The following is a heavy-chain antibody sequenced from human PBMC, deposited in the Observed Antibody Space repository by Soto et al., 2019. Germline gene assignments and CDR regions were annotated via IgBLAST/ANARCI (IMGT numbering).Heavy chain of an antibody. Sequence: SVKVSCKASGGTFSSYAISWVRQAPGQGLEWMGGIIPIFGTANYAQKFQGRVTITADESTSTAYMELSSLRSEDTAVYYCARDHPPLGGSSLRWFDPWGQGTLVTVSS. D-gene: IGHD1-26*01. CDR2: IIPIFGTA. J-gene: IGHJ5*02. V-gene: IGHV1-69*13. CDR1: GGTFSSYA. CDR3: ARDHPPLGGSSLRWFDP.